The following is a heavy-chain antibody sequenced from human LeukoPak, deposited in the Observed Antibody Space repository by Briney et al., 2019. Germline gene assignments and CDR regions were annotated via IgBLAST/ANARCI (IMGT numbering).Heavy chain of an antibody. CDR1: GYTFTDYY. D-gene: IGHD3-10*01. V-gene: IGHV1-2*02. Sequence: ASVRVSCKASGYTFTDYYIHWVRQAPRQRGEGMGWINPKRGATHYVERFQGRVTMTTDTSISTVYMELTRLTSDDTATYYCARRGSYYDYWGQGTLVTVSS. CDR2: INPKRGAT. CDR3: ARRGSYYDY. J-gene: IGHJ4*02.